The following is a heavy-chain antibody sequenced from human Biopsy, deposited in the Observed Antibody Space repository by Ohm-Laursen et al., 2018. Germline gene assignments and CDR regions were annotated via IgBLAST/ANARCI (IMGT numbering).Heavy chain of an antibody. CDR1: GFPFSSYE. D-gene: IGHD1-26*01. CDR2: ISSSGSTI. CDR3: ARDGIVGARFNAFDI. J-gene: IGHJ4*02. V-gene: IGHV3-48*03. Sequence: SLRLSCAASGFPFSSYEMNWVRQAPGKGLEWVSYISSSGSTIYYADSVKGRFTISRDNAKNSLYLQMNSLGAEDTAVYYCARDGIVGARFNAFDIWGQGTLVTVSS.